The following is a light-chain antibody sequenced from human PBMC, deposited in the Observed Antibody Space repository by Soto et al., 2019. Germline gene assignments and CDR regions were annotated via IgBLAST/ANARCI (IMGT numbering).Light chain of an antibody. V-gene: IGKV3-20*01. J-gene: IGKJ2*01. Sequence: IVLTQSPVTLSLSPGERATLSCRASRSFASSYLGWYQQKPGQAPRLLIYAASTRATGIPDRFSGSGSATDFTLTISRLEPEDSAVYYCQHYDSSPPYTFGQGTKLESK. CDR1: RSFASSY. CDR2: AAS. CDR3: QHYDSSPPYT.